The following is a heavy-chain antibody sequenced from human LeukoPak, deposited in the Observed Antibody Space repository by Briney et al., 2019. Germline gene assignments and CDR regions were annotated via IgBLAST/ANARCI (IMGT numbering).Heavy chain of an antibody. D-gene: IGHD6-6*01. CDR3: AKASSTSSLSAFDY. CDR2: IKQDGSEK. J-gene: IGHJ4*02. Sequence: GGSLRLSCAASGFTFSNYWMNWVRQAPGKGLEWVANIKQDGSEKYYVDSVKGRFTISRDNSKNTLYLQMNSLRAEDTAVYYCAKASSTSSLSAFDYWGQGTLVTVSS. CDR1: GFTFSNYW. V-gene: IGHV3-7*01.